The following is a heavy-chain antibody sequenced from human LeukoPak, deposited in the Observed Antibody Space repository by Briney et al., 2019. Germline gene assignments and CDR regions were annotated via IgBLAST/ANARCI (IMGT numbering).Heavy chain of an antibody. V-gene: IGHV3-23*01. J-gene: IGHJ5*02. D-gene: IGHD3-10*01. CDR3: AKGPITMVRGVITNNWFDP. Sequence: GGSLRLSCAASGFTFSSYAMSWVRQAPGEGLEWVSAISGSGGSTYYADSVKGRFTISRDNSKNTLYLQMNSLRAEDTAVYYCAKGPITMVRGVITNNWFDPWGQGTLVTVSS. CDR1: GFTFSSYA. CDR2: ISGSGGST.